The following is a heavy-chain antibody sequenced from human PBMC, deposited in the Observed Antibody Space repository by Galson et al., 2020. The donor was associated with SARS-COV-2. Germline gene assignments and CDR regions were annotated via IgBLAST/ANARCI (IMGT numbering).Heavy chain of an antibody. J-gene: IGHJ6*02. D-gene: IGHD1-26*01. Sequence: SLKIPCASSGFTFDDYAMHWVRQAPGKGLEWVSGIIWNSGSIGYADSVKGRFTIPRDNAMNSLYLQMNSLRAEDTALYYCAMGATTGYFYYGMDVWGQGTTVTVSS. CDR2: IIWNSGSI. CDR3: AMGATTGYFYYGMDV. CDR1: GFTFDDYA. V-gene: IGHV3-9*01.